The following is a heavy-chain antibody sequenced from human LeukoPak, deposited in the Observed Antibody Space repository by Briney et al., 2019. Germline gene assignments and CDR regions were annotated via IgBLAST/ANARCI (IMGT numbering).Heavy chain of an antibody. J-gene: IGHJ3*02. V-gene: IGHV4-4*07. D-gene: IGHD2-8*01. CDR2: IYTSGST. CDR3: ARPARRYCTNGVCSDAFDI. Sequence: SETLSLTCTVSGGSISSYYWGWIRQPAGKGLEWIGRIYTSGSTNYNPSLKSRVTMSVDTSKNQFSLKLSSVTAADTAVYYCARPARRYCTNGVCSDAFDIWGQGTMVTVSS. CDR1: GGSISSYY.